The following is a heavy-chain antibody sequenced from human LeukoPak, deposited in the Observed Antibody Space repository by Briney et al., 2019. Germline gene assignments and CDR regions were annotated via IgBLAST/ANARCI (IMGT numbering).Heavy chain of an antibody. V-gene: IGHV4-4*07. Sequence: PSETLSLTCTVSGGSISSYYWSWIRQPAGKGLEWIGRIYTSGSTNYNPSLKSRATMSVDTSKNQFSLKLSSVTAADTAVYYCARGHGYYDFWSGYFSLDAFDIWGQGTMVTVSS. D-gene: IGHD3-3*01. J-gene: IGHJ3*02. CDR1: GGSISSYY. CDR2: IYTSGST. CDR3: ARGHGYYDFWSGYFSLDAFDI.